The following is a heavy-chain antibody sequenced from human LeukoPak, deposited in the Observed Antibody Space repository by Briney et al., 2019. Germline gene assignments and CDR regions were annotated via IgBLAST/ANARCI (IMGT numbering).Heavy chain of an antibody. V-gene: IGHV3-15*01. D-gene: IGHD6-6*01. CDR3: TLEYSSSSDAFDI. J-gene: IGHJ3*02. CDR2: IKSKTDGGTT. Sequence: PGGSLRLSCAASGFTFSNAWMSWVRQAPGKGLEWVGRIKSKTDGGTTDYAAPVKGRFTISRDDSKNTLYLQMNSLKTEDTAVYYCTLEYSSSSDAFDIWGQGTMVTVSS. CDR1: GFTFSNAW.